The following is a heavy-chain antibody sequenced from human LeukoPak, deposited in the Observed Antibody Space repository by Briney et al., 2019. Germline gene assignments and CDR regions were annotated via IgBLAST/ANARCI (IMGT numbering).Heavy chain of an antibody. CDR1: GYTFTSYG. D-gene: IGHD3-10*01. J-gene: IGHJ4*02. V-gene: IGHV1-18*01. Sequence: ASVKVSCKASGYTFTSYGISWVRQAPGQGLEWMGWISAYNGNTNYAQKLQGRVTMTTDTSTSTAYMELRSLRSDDTAVYYCARLKEDYYGSGSHYFDYWGQGTLVTVS. CDR2: ISAYNGNT. CDR3: ARLKEDYYGSGSHYFDY.